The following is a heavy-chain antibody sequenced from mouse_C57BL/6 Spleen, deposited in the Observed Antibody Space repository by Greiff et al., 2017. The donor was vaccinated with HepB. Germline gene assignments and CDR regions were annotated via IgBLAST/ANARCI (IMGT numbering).Heavy chain of an antibody. Sequence: QVQLQQSGPELVKPGASVKISCKASGYAFSSSWMNWVKQRPGKGLEWIGRIYPGDGDTNYNGKFKGKATLTADKSSSTAYMQLSSLPSEDSAVYFCARCPDGYYGAMDYWGQGTSVTVSS. CDR1: GYAFSSSW. V-gene: IGHV1-82*01. D-gene: IGHD2-3*01. CDR3: ARCPDGYYGAMDY. J-gene: IGHJ4*01. CDR2: IYPGDGDT.